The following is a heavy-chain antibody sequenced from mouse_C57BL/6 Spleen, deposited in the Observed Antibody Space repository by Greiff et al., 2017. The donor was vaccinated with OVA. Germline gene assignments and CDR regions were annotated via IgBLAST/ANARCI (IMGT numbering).Heavy chain of an antibody. V-gene: IGHV1-15*01. D-gene: IGHD1-1*01. J-gene: IGHJ1*03. CDR3: TRRYYGSSYHGDWYFDV. CDR2: IDPETGGT. CDR1: GYTFTDYE. Sequence: QVQLQQSGAELVRPGASVTLSCKASGYTFTDYEMHWVKQTPVHGLEWIGAIDPETGGTAYNQKFKGKAILTADKSSSTAYMELRSLTSEDSAVYYCTRRYYGSSYHGDWYFDVWGTGTTVTVSS.